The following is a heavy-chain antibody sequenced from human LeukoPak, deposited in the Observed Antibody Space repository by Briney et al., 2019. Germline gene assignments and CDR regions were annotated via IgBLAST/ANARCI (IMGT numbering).Heavy chain of an antibody. CDR3: ARGRMVRGVSPFGY. Sequence: SETLSLTCAVYGGSFSGYYWSWIRQPPGKGLEWIGEINHSGSTNYNPSLKSRVTISVDTSKNQFSLKLSSVTAADTAVYYCARGRMVRGVSPFGYWGQGTLVTVSS. CDR1: GGSFSGYY. J-gene: IGHJ4*02. D-gene: IGHD3-10*01. CDR2: INHSGST. V-gene: IGHV4-34*01.